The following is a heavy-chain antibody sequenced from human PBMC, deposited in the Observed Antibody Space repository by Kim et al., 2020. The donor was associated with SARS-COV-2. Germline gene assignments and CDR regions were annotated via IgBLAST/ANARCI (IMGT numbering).Heavy chain of an antibody. V-gene: IGHV3-11*06. CDR2: ISSSGSHT. CDR1: AFAFSDSY. J-gene: IGHJ4*02. Sequence: GGSLRLSCAGSAFAFSDSYMSWIRQAPGKGREWVSYISSSGSHTNYADSVKGRFTISRDNAKNSLYLQMNSLRAEDTAIYYCARDREGAASFDYWGQGT. CDR3: ARDREGAASFDY. D-gene: IGHD1-26*01.